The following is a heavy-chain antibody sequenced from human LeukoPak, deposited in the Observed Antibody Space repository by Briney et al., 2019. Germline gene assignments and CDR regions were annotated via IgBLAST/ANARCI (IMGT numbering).Heavy chain of an antibody. CDR2: IQRDGSSP. D-gene: IGHD3-16*01. Sequence: PGGSLRLSCAASGFTFGSYSMNWVRQAPGKGLEWVSGIQRDGSSPTYADSVKGRFTISRDNAKGSVYLQVNILRAEDTAVYYCSRGHYGPDYWGQGTLVTVSS. CDR3: SRGHYGPDY. V-gene: IGHV3-74*01. CDR1: GFTFGSYS. J-gene: IGHJ4*02.